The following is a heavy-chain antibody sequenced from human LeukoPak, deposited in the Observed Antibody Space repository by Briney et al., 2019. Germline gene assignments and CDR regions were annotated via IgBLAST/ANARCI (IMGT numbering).Heavy chain of an antibody. Sequence: PGGSLTLSCAASGFTFSDYYMSWIRQAPGKGLEWVSYISSSSSYTNYADSVKGRFTISRDNAKNSLYLQMNSLRAEDTAVYYCARPTRYGTIDAFDIWGQGTMVTVSS. J-gene: IGHJ3*02. CDR1: GFTFSDYY. CDR3: ARPTRYGTIDAFDI. D-gene: IGHD1-1*01. V-gene: IGHV3-11*06. CDR2: ISSSSSYT.